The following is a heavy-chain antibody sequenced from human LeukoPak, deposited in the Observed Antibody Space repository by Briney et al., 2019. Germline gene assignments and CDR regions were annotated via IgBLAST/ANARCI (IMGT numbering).Heavy chain of an antibody. J-gene: IGHJ4*02. Sequence: ASVKVSCKACGYTFTGYYMHWVRQAPAQGLDWMGWINPNSWGTNYAQKFQGRVTMTRDTSISTAYMELSRLRYDATAVYYCARGQRGSSSIDYWGQGTLVTVSS. CDR2: INPNSWGT. V-gene: IGHV1-2*02. D-gene: IGHD6-13*01. CDR1: GYTFTGYY. CDR3: ARGQRGSSSIDY.